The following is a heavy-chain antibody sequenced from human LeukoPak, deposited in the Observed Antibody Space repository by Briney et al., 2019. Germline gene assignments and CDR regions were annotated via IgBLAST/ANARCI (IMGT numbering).Heavy chain of an antibody. CDR3: VRDRPHNCFDP. D-gene: IGHD6-6*01. Sequence: PGGSLRLSCAASEFTFSSHWMHWVRQVPGKGRVYVAYIDNDGTNTNYAYSVKGRFIISRDNAKNTLYLQMNSLRVEDTAVYYCVRDRPHNCFDPWGQGTLVTVSS. V-gene: IGHV3-74*01. CDR2: IDNDGTNT. J-gene: IGHJ5*02. CDR1: EFTFSSHW.